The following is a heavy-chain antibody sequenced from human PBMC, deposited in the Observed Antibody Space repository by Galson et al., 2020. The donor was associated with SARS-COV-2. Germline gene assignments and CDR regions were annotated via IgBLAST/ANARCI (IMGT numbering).Heavy chain of an antibody. V-gene: IGHV4-59*01. CDR2: IYYSGST. CDR1: GGSISSYY. CDR3: ARVGGYSGYDDRSELDY. J-gene: IGHJ4*02. D-gene: IGHD5-12*01. Sequence: SQTLSLTCTVSGGSISSYYWSWIRQPPGKGLEWIGYIYYSGSTNYNPSLKSRVTISVDTSKNQFSLKLSSVTAADTAVYYCARVGGYSGYDDRSELDYWGQGTLVTVSS.